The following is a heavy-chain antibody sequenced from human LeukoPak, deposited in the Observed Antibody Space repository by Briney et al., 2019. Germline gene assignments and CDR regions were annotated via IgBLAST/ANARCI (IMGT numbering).Heavy chain of an antibody. CDR3: ARDLLERFSFQFDY. CDR1: GASISSSSYS. Sequence: ETLSLTCTVSGASISSSSYSWGWIRQPPGKGLEWIGSFYYSGSTYYNPSLKSRVTISADTSKNQFSLKLNSVTAADTAVYYCARDLLERFSFQFDYWGQGTLVTVSS. CDR2: FYYSGST. D-gene: IGHD3-3*01. V-gene: IGHV4-39*01. J-gene: IGHJ4*02.